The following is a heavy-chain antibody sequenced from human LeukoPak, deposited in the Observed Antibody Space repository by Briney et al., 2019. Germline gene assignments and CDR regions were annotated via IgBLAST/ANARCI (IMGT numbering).Heavy chain of an antibody. Sequence: ASVKVSCKASGYAFSGYYIHWVRQAPGQGPEWMGWISPNNGGTNYAQKFQGWVSMTRDTSISTAYMELSRLTSNVTAVYYCARSKLGEVAAKFDTWGQGTLVTVSS. CDR2: ISPNNGGT. D-gene: IGHD3-16*01. V-gene: IGHV1-2*04. CDR3: ARSKLGEVAAKFDT. CDR1: GYAFSGYY. J-gene: IGHJ5*02.